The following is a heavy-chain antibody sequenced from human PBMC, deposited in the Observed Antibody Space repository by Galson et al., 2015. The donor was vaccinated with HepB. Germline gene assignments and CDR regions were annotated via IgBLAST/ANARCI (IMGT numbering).Heavy chain of an antibody. D-gene: IGHD3-9*01. Sequence: SLRLSCAASGFTFSSYAMSWVRQAPGKGLEWVSAISGSGGSTYYADSVKGRFTISRDNSKNTLYLQMNSLRAVDTAVYYCGRDKRYFDWSLDYWGQGTLVTVSS. V-gene: IGHV3-23*01. CDR1: GFTFSSYA. CDR3: GRDKRYFDWSLDY. J-gene: IGHJ4*02. CDR2: ISGSGGST.